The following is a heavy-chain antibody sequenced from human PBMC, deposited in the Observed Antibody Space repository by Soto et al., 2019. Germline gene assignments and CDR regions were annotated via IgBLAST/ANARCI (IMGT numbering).Heavy chain of an antibody. D-gene: IGHD5-18*01. CDR1: GGSISSYY. V-gene: IGHV4-59*01. Sequence: SETLSLTCTVSGGSISSYYWSCIRQPPWKGLEWIGYIYYSGSTNYNPSLKSRVTISVDTSKNQCSLKLSSVTAADRAVYYCASLGDIAMARKGRDNWLDPLGQGTPVTVSS. CDR2: IYYSGST. CDR3: ASLGDIAMARKGRDNWLDP. J-gene: IGHJ5*02.